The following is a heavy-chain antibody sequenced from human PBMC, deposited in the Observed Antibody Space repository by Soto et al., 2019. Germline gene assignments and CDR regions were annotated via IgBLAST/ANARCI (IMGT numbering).Heavy chain of an antibody. CDR3: ARGRSSTSPYPIGY. V-gene: IGHV4-31*03. J-gene: IGHJ4*02. CDR2: IYYSVST. Sequence: QVQLQESGPGLVKPSQTLSLTCTVSGGSISRGGYYWSWIRQHPGKGLEWIGYIYYSVSTYYNPSLKSRVTISVYTSKNQFSLQLSSVPASDTAVYACARGRSSTSPYPIGYWGQGTLVTVSS. D-gene: IGHD2-2*01. CDR1: GGSISRGGYY.